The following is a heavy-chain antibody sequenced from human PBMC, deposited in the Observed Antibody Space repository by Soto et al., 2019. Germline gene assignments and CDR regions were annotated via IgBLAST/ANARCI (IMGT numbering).Heavy chain of an antibody. J-gene: IGHJ5*02. D-gene: IGHD2-2*02. CDR1: GGSVSSGSYY. CDR2: IYYSGST. Sequence: PSETLSLTCTVSGGSVSSGSYYWSWIRQPPGKGLEWIGYIYYSGSTNYNPSLKSRVTKSVDTSKNQFSLKLSSVTAADTAVYYCARSIGYCSSTSCYTGGWFDPWGQGTLVTVSS. CDR3: ARSIGYCSSTSCYTGGWFDP. V-gene: IGHV4-61*01.